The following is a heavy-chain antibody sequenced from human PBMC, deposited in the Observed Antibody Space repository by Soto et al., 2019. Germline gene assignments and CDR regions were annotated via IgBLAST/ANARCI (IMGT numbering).Heavy chain of an antibody. Sequence: SVKVSCKASGGTFSSYAISWVRQAPGQGLEWMGGIIPIFGTANYAQKFQGRVTITANASTSTAYMELSSLRSEDTAVYYCAGDPDSHYNDSHASSYPWGQGTLVTVSS. V-gene: IGHV1-69*13. J-gene: IGHJ5*02. CDR1: GGTFSSYA. CDR3: AGDPDSHYNDSHASSYP. D-gene: IGHD4-4*01. CDR2: IIPIFGTA.